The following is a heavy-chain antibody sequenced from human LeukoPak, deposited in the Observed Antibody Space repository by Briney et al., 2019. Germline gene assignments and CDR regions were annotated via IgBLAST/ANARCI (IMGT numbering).Heavy chain of an antibody. CDR2: INHSGST. CDR3: ARHSPGSRGVDY. J-gene: IGHJ4*02. D-gene: IGHD2-21*01. CDR1: GGSFSGYY. Sequence: PSETLSLTCAVYGGSFSGYYWSWIRQPPGKGLEWIGEINHSGSTNYNPSLKSRVTISIDTSKNQFFLYLTSVTAADTAMYYCARHSPGSRGVDYWGQETLVTVSS. V-gene: IGHV4-34*01.